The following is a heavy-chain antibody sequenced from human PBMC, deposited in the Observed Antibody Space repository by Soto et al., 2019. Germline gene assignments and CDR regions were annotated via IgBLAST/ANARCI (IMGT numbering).Heavy chain of an antibody. J-gene: IGHJ2*01. CDR2: VSNSGST. CDR3: ARVPLTTYFDL. V-gene: IGHV4-61*01. D-gene: IGHD3-9*01. Sequence: QVQLQESGPGLVKPSETLSLTCTVSGGSVSGGSYCWSWIRQPPGKGLECIGYVSNSGSTTYTPALMSRVTISVDTSKNQFSLGLSSVTAADTAVYYCARVPLTTYFDLWGRGTLVTVSS. CDR1: GGSVSGGSYC.